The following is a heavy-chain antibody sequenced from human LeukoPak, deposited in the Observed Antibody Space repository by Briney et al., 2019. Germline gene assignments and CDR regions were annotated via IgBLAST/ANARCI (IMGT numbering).Heavy chain of an antibody. CDR1: GYTFTGYY. V-gene: IGHV1-2*02. CDR3: ARVLHPFGDPLEYYGMDV. CDR2: INPNSGGT. Sequence: ASVKVSCKASGYTFTGYYMHWVRQAPGQGLEWMGWINPNSGGTNYAQKFQGRVTMTRDTSISTAYMELSRLRSDDTAVYYCARVLHPFGDPLEYYGMDVWGQGTTVTVSS. D-gene: IGHD3-10*01. J-gene: IGHJ6*02.